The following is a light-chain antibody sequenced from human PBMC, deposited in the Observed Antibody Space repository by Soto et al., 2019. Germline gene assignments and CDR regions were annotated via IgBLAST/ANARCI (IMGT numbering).Light chain of an antibody. J-gene: IGKJ3*01. CDR2: GAS. CDR1: QSVSRNS. CDR3: QQRSNWL. Sequence: EIVLTQSPGTLSLSVGETATLSCRASQSVSRNSLTWYQQRPGQAPTLLISGASSRATGIPDRFSGSGSGTDFTLTISGLEPEDFAVYYCQQRSNWLVGPGTKVDIK. V-gene: IGKV3D-20*02.